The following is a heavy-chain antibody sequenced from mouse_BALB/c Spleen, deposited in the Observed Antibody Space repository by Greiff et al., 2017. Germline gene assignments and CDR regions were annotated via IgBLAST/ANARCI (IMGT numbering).Heavy chain of an antibody. J-gene: IGHJ4*01. CDR3: YYYGSSSLYAMDY. Sequence: EVQLQQSGAELVRSGASVKLSCTASGFTFTDYYMHWVKQRPEQGLEWIGWIDPENGDTEYAPKFQGKATMTADTSSNTAYLQLSSLTSEDTAVYYCYYYGSSSLYAMDYWGQGTSVTVSS. CDR1: GFTFTDYY. V-gene: IGHV14-4*02. D-gene: IGHD1-1*01. CDR2: IDPENGDT.